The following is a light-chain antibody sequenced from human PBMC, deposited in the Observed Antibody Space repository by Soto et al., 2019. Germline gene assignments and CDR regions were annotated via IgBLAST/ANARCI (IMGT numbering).Light chain of an antibody. J-gene: IGKJ1*01. CDR3: QQYNSYSRT. CDR2: KAS. Sequence: DIQMTQSPSTLSASVGDRVTITCRASQSISSWLAWYQQKPGKAPKLLIYKASSLESGAPARFSGSGSGTEFTLTISSLQPDDFATSYCQQYNSYSRTFGHGTKVEIK. V-gene: IGKV1-5*03. CDR1: QSISSW.